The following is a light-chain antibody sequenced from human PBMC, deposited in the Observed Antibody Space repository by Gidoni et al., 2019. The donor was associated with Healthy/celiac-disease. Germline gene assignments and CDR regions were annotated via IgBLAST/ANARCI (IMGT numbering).Light chain of an antibody. Sequence: DIVMTQSPASLAVSLGERATINCKSSQSVLYSSNNKNFLAWYQQKPGQPPKLLIYWASTRESGVPDRFSGSGSGTDFTLTISSLQAEDVAVYYCQQYYSTAWTFGKGTKVEIK. CDR3: QQYYSTAWT. J-gene: IGKJ1*01. CDR1: QSVLYSSNNKNF. CDR2: WAS. V-gene: IGKV4-1*01.